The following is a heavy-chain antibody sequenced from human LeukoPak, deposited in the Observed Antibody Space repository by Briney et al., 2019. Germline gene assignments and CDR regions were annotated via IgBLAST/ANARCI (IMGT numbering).Heavy chain of an antibody. D-gene: IGHD3-10*01. Sequence: SVKVSCKASGFTFTSSAVQWVRQARGQRLEWIGWIFVGSGNTNYAQKFQERVTITRDMSTSTAYMELSSLRSEDTAVYYCAADPWFGELRDYWGQGTMVTVSS. CDR2: IFVGSGNT. V-gene: IGHV1-58*01. CDR1: GFTFTSSA. J-gene: IGHJ4*02. CDR3: AADPWFGELRDY.